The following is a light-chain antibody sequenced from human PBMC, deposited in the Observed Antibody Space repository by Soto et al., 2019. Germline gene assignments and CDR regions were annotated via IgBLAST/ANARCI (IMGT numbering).Light chain of an antibody. CDR1: SSDVGAYYY. CDR3: SSYTTSSTVV. V-gene: IGLV2-14*03. Sequence: QSVLTQPASVSGSPGQSITISCTGTSSDVGAYYYVSWYQQHPGTAPKLLIYDVSNRPSGVSNRFSGSKSGNTASLTISGVQAEDEADYYCSSYTTSSTVVFGGGTQLTVL. J-gene: IGLJ3*02. CDR2: DVS.